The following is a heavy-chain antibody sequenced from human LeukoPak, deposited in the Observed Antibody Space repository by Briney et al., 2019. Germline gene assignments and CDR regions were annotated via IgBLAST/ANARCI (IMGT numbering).Heavy chain of an antibody. D-gene: IGHD5-24*01. V-gene: IGHV3-74*01. J-gene: IGHJ4*02. CDR3: ARDLVEMATIEEVY. CDR1: GFTFSSYW. Sequence: GGALRLSRAASGFTFSSYWMHWVTEAPGRGLVGVSRINSVGSSTSYTDSLKGRFTISRDNAKNTLYLQMNSLRAEDTAVYYCARDLVEMATIEEVYWGQGTLVTVSS. CDR2: INSVGSST.